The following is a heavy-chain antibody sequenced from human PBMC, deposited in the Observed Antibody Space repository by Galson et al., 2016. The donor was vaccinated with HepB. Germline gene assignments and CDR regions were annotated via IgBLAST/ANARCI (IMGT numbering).Heavy chain of an antibody. CDR2: VHYSGIT. V-gene: IGHV4-59*11. J-gene: IGHJ6*02. CDR3: ARDGRAWVGLDV. Sequence: LSLTCAVSGASISGHYWSWIRQPPGKGLEWIGYVHYSGITNYNPSLKSRVSISIDTSKTHFSLRLTSLTVADTAIYYCARDGRAWVGLDVWGQGTTVTVSS. D-gene: IGHD3/OR15-3a*01. CDR1: GASISGHY.